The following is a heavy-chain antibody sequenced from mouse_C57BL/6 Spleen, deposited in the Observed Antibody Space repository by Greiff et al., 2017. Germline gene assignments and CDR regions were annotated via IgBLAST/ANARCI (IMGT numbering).Heavy chain of an antibody. V-gene: IGHV1-4*01. CDR3: AKGMIYDGYSWFAY. CDR1: GYTFPSYT. D-gene: IGHD2-3*01. CDR2: INPSSGYT. J-gene: IGHJ3*01. Sequence: QVQLQQSGAELARPGASVKMSCKASGYTFPSYTMHWVKQRPGQGLEWIGYINPSSGYTKYNQKFKDKATLTADKSSSTAYMQLSSLTSEDSAVYYCAKGMIYDGYSWFAYWGQGTLVTVSA.